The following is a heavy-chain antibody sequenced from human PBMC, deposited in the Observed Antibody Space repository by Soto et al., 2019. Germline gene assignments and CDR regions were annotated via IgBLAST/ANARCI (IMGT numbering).Heavy chain of an antibody. D-gene: IGHD2-15*01. Sequence: PGASLKNSCKVSGYTFTGQWIGWVRQMPGKGLECVGIIYPGDSDTRYSPSFLGQVTISADKSISTAYLQWSSLKASDTAMYYCARVSGVAFDYWGQGTLVTVSS. CDR2: IYPGDSDT. CDR3: ARVSGVAFDY. CDR1: GYTFTGQW. J-gene: IGHJ4*02. V-gene: IGHV5-51*01.